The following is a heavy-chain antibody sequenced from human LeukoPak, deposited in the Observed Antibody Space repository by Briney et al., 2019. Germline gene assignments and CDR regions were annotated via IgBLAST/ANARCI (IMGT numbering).Heavy chain of an antibody. J-gene: IGHJ4*02. Sequence: PSETLSLTCTVSGGSISNYYWSWIRQPPGKGLEWIGYIYYSGSTNYNPSLKSRVTISVDTSKNQFSLKLSSVTAADTAVYYCARRGDYYDSSGYWGQGTLVTVSS. CDR2: IYYSGST. CDR1: GGSISNYY. CDR3: ARRGDYYDSSGY. D-gene: IGHD3-22*01. V-gene: IGHV4-59*01.